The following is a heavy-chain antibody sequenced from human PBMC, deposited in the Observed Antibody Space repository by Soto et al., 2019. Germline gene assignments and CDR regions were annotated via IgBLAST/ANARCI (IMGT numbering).Heavy chain of an antibody. CDR1: GFSPSTSGVG. CDR3: AHSRRLSGYEYYYYYYAMDV. D-gene: IGHD5-12*01. Sequence: QITLKESGPTLVKPTQTLTLTCTFSGFSPSTSGVGVGWIRQPPGKALEWLALIYWDDDKRYSPSLKSRLTITKDTSKNQVVLIMTNMDPVDTATYYCAHSRRLSGYEYYYYYYAMDVWGQGTTVTVSS. CDR2: IYWDDDK. V-gene: IGHV2-5*02. J-gene: IGHJ6*02.